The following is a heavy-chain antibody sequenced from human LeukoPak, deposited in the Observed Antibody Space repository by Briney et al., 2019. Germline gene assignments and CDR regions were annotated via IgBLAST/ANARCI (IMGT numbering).Heavy chain of an antibody. CDR3: ATGDFDWLLGYFDY. CDR1: GFTFSTYW. D-gene: IGHD3-9*01. CDR2: ISGSGGST. Sequence: GGSLRLSCAASGFTFSTYWMKWVRQAPGKGLEWVSAISGSGGSTYYADSVKGRFTISRDNSKNTLYLQMNSLRAEDTAVYYCATGDFDWLLGYFDYWGQGTLVTVSS. V-gene: IGHV3-23*01. J-gene: IGHJ4*02.